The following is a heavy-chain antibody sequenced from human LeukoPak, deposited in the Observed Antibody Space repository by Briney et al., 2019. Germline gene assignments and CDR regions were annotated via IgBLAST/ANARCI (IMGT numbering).Heavy chain of an antibody. J-gene: IGHJ4*02. Sequence: PGGSLRLSCAASGFTFSSYSMNWVRQAPGKGLEWVSSISSSSSYIYYADSVKGRFTISRDNAKNSLYLQMDSLRAEDTAVYYCARDQIPFAVVTAIGHFDYWGQGTLVTVSS. CDR1: GFTFSSYS. CDR2: ISSSSSYI. V-gene: IGHV3-21*01. CDR3: ARDQIPFAVVTAIGHFDY. D-gene: IGHD2-21*02.